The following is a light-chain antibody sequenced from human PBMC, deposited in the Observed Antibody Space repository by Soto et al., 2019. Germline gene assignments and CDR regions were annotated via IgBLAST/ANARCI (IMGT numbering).Light chain of an antibody. V-gene: IGKV3-20*01. CDR2: GAS. Sequence: EIVLTQSPGTLSLSPGERATLSCRASQSVISTYLAWYQQKPGQAPRLLIYGASSRATGIPDRFSGSGSGTDLTITISRLEPEDFAVYYGQQYGSSPITFGQGTRLEIK. CDR1: QSVISTY. J-gene: IGKJ5*01. CDR3: QQYGSSPIT.